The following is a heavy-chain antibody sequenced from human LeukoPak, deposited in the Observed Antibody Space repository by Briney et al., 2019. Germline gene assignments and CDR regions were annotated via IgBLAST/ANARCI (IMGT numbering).Heavy chain of an antibody. V-gene: IGHV3-23*01. CDR3: AKGGIVVVVAATRMVPHYFDY. CDR1: GFTFSSYA. D-gene: IGHD2-15*01. CDR2: ISGSGGST. Sequence: GGSLRLSCAASGFTFSSYAMSWVRQAPGKGLEWVSAISGSGGSTYYADSVKGRFTISRDNSKNTLYLQMNSLRAEDTAVYYCAKGGIVVVVAATRMVPHYFDYWGQGTLVTVSS. J-gene: IGHJ4*02.